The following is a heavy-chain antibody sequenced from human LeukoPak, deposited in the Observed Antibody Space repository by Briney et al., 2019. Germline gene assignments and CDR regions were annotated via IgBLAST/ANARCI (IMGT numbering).Heavy chain of an antibody. Sequence: GGSLRLSCAASGFTFSSYAMSWVRQAPGKGLEWVSTLSGSGITTYYADSVKGRFTISRDNSKNTLYLQMNSLRAEDTAIYYCAKGMYSSGWSYFDYWGHGALVTVSS. J-gene: IGHJ4*01. V-gene: IGHV3-23*01. D-gene: IGHD6-19*01. CDR1: GFTFSSYA. CDR3: AKGMYSSGWSYFDY. CDR2: LSGSGITT.